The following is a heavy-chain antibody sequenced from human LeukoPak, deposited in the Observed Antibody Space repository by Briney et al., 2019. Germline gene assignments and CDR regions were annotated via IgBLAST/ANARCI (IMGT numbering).Heavy chain of an antibody. D-gene: IGHD6-13*01. V-gene: IGHV4-34*01. CDR3: ARALRQQLVPYYYYYMDV. CDR2: INHSGST. CDR1: GGSFSGYY. Sequence: SETLSLTCAVYGGSFSGYYWSWIRQPPGKGLEWIGEINHSGSTNYNPSLKSRVTISVDTSKNQFFLKLSSVTAADTAVYYCARALRQQLVPYYYYYMDVWGKGTTVTVSS. J-gene: IGHJ6*03.